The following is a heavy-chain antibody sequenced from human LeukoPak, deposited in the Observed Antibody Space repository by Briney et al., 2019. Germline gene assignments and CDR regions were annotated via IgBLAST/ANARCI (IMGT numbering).Heavy chain of an antibody. D-gene: IGHD1-7*01. V-gene: IGHV3-48*04. Sequence: GGSLRLSCAASGFTFSSYWVHWVRQAPGRGLEWVSYIRSGGTNTDYTGSVKGRFTISRDNAKNSLYLQMYSLRAEDTAVYYCARMNYVSSGWGAPFDYWGQGTLVTVSS. CDR1: GFTFSSYW. J-gene: IGHJ4*02. CDR3: ARMNYVSSGWGAPFDY. CDR2: IRSGGTNT.